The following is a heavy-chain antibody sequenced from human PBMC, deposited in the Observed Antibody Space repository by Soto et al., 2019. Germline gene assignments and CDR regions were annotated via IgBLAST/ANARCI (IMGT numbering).Heavy chain of an antibody. V-gene: IGHV1-3*04. J-gene: IGHJ5*02. CDR2: INTGNGNT. CDR1: GITSTTYA. CDR3: ARAISGYVT. D-gene: IGHD5-12*01. Sequence: QVQLVQSGAEVKKPGASVKVSCKASGITSTTYAIHWVRQAPGQGLEWMGWINTGNGNTRYSQRFLGRVSLTTDTSASTASMDLSSLTSEHTAVYYCARAISGYVTWGQGTLITVSS.